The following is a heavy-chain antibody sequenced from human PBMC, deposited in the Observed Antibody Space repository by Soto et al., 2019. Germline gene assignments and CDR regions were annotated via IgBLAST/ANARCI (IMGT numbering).Heavy chain of an antibody. V-gene: IGHV3-23*01. D-gene: IGHD3-3*01. CDR1: GFTFSSYA. CDR3: AKAVEHITIFGVVIQFDY. Sequence: EVQLLESGGGLVQPGGSLRLSCAASGFTFSSYAMSWVRQAPGKGLEWVSAISGSGGSTYYADSVKGRFTISRDNSKNTLYLQMNSLRAEDTAVYYCAKAVEHITIFGVVIQFDYWGQGTLVTVSS. J-gene: IGHJ4*02. CDR2: ISGSGGST.